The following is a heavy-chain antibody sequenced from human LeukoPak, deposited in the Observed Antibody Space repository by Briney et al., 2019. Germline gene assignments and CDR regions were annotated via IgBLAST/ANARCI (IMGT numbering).Heavy chain of an antibody. V-gene: IGHV4-4*07. CDR3: ARKDGDY. J-gene: IGHJ4*02. CDR1: GASISTFH. CDR2: IYSSGST. Sequence: SETLSLTCSVSGASISTFHLTWFRQPAGRGLEWICLIYSSGSTLLNPSLKNRVAMSVDLTKNQLSLKLTSVTAADTAMYFCARKDGDYWGRGTLVTVSS.